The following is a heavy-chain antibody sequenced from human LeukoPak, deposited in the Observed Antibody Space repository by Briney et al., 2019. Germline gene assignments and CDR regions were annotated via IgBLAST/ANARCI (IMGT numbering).Heavy chain of an antibody. CDR2: ISYDGTNK. Sequence: GGSLRLSCAASGFTFSSYGMHWVRQAPGKGLEWVAVISYDGTNKYYADSVRGRFTIPRDNSKNTLYLQMNSLKPEDTAVYYCAKIEYYYDSSGYYYWGQGTLVTVSS. D-gene: IGHD3-22*01. CDR3: AKIEYYYDSSGYYY. V-gene: IGHV3-30*18. J-gene: IGHJ4*02. CDR1: GFTFSSYG.